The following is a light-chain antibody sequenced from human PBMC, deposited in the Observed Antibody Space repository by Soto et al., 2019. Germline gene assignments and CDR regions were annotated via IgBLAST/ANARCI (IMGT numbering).Light chain of an antibody. V-gene: IGKV1-39*01. CDR2: AAS. CDR1: QSISSY. Sequence: GDRVTITCRASQSISSYLNWYQQKPGEAPKLLIYAASSLQSGVPSRFSGSGSGTDFTLTISSLQPEDFATYYCQQSYSTPQTFGPGTKVDI. J-gene: IGKJ3*01. CDR3: QQSYSTPQT.